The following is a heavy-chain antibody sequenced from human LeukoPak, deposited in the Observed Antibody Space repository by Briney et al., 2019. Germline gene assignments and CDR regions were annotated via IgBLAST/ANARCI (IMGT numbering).Heavy chain of an antibody. CDR1: GYTFTGYY. J-gene: IGHJ4*02. CDR2: INPDSGGT. D-gene: IGHD2-2*01. V-gene: IGHV1-2*02. CDR3: ARDFGIFGTSGWTGQDY. Sequence: ASVKVSCKAFGYTFTGYYIHWVRQAPGQGLEWMGWINPDSGGTNYAQKFLGRVTMTRDTSVSTAYMELSSLGSDDSAVYYCARDFGIFGTSGWTGQDYWGQGTLVTVSS.